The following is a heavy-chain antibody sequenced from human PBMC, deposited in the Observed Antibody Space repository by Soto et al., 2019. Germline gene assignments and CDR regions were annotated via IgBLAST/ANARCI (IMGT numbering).Heavy chain of an antibody. Sequence: SVKVSCKASGGTFSSYAISWVRQAPGQGLEWMGGIIPIFGTANYAQKFQGRVTITADKSTSTAYMELSSLRSEDTAVYYCARGRGYCSSTSCYIGAFDIWGQGTMVTVSS. D-gene: IGHD2-2*02. V-gene: IGHV1-69*06. CDR1: GGTFSSYA. CDR2: IIPIFGTA. J-gene: IGHJ3*02. CDR3: ARGRGYCSSTSCYIGAFDI.